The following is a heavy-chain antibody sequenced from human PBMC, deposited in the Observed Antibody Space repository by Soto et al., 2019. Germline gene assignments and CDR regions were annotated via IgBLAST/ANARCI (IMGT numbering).Heavy chain of an antibody. V-gene: IGHV1-69*01. Sequence: QVQLVQSGAEVKRPGSSVKVSCKASGGTFGTYVIAWVRQAPGQGLEWMGGIIPIVGAANSTHKFQGRLTMAADESTSTVYIELSNLRSQDTASYFCARAPGFLDEQWAGWFDSWGQGTLVTVSS. CDR3: ARAPGFLDEQWAGWFDS. CDR2: IIPIVGAA. D-gene: IGHD3-9*01. CDR1: GGTFGTYV. J-gene: IGHJ5*01.